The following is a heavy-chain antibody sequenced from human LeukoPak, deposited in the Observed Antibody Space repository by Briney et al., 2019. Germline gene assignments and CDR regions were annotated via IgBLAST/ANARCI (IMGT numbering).Heavy chain of an antibody. V-gene: IGHV5-51*01. J-gene: IGHJ4*02. CDR2: IYPGDSDT. CDR1: GYSFTSYW. Sequence: KSGESLKISCKGSGYSFTSYWIGWVRQVPGKGLEWMGIIYPGDSDTRYRPPFQGQVNISADKSISTAYQQWSSLKASDTAMYYCARPGGRQDFDYWGQGTLVTVSS. CDR3: ARPGGRQDFDY. D-gene: IGHD2-15*01.